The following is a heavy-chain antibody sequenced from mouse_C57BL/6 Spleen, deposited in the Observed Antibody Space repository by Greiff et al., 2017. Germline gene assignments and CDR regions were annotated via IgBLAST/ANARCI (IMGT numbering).Heavy chain of an antibody. CDR3: AREDYGNYVNYAMAY. J-gene: IGHJ4*01. V-gene: IGHV1-26*01. Sequence: EVQLQQSGPELVKPGASVKISCKASGYTFTDYYMNWVKQSHGKSLEWIGDINPNNGGTSYNQKFKGKATLTVDKSSSTAYMELRSLTSEDSAVYYCAREDYGNYVNYAMAYWGQGTSVTVSS. CDR2: INPNNGGT. D-gene: IGHD2-1*01. CDR1: GYTFTDYY.